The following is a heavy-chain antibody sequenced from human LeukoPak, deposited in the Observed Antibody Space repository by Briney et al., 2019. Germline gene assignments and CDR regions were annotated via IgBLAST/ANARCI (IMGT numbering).Heavy chain of an antibody. CDR1: GGTFSSYA. CDR2: IIPIFGTA. V-gene: IGHV1-69*13. Sequence: SVKVSCKASGGTFSSYAISWVRQAPGQGLEWMGGIIPIFGTANYAQKFQGRVTITADESTSTAYMELSSLRSEDTTVYYCARAKGHDYYDSSGYLFGWYFDLWGRGTLVTVSS. D-gene: IGHD3-22*01. J-gene: IGHJ2*01. CDR3: ARAKGHDYYDSSGYLFGWYFDL.